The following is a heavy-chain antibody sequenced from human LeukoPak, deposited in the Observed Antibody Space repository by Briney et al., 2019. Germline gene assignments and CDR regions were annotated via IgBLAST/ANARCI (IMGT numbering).Heavy chain of an antibody. CDR2: ISGSGTIT. CDR3: ARDPNGDYIGSFDM. V-gene: IGHV3-23*01. J-gene: IGHJ3*02. D-gene: IGHD4-17*01. Sequence: TGGCLRLSCAASEFTFSTYGMSWVRQAPGRGLEWVSSISGSGTITQYADSVQGRFVISRDNSKNTLDLQMNSLRVEDTAAYFCARDPNGDYIGSFDMWGRGTMVSVSS. CDR1: EFTFSTYG.